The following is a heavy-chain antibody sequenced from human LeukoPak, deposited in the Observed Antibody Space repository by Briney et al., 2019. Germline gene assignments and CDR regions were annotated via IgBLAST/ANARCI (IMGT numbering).Heavy chain of an antibody. Sequence: GGSLRLSCAASGFTFSSYAMHWVRQAPGKGLEWVAVISYDGSNKYYADSVKGRFTISRDNSKNTLYLQMNSLRAEDTAVYYCARDSAGYCSSTSCFYYYYYMDVWGKGTTVTVSS. CDR1: GFTFSSYA. D-gene: IGHD2-2*01. J-gene: IGHJ6*03. CDR3: ARDSAGYCSSTSCFYYYYYMDV. V-gene: IGHV3-30-3*01. CDR2: ISYDGSNK.